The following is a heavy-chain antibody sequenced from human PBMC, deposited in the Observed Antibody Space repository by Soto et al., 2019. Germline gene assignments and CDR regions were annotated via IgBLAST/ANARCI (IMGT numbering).Heavy chain of an antibody. CDR2: IIPIFGTA. V-gene: IGHV1-69*12. D-gene: IGHD3-3*01. CDR1: GGTFSSYA. J-gene: IGHJ5*02. Sequence: QVQLVQSGAEVKKPGSSVKVSCKASGGTFSSYAISWVRQAPEQGLEWMGGIIPIFGTANYAQKFQGRVTITADESTSTAYMELSSLRSEDTAVYYCARDVVTIFGVVTRWFDPWGQGTLVTVSS. CDR3: ARDVVTIFGVVTRWFDP.